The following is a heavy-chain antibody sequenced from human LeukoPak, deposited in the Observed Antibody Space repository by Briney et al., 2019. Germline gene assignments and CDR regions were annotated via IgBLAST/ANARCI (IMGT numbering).Heavy chain of an antibody. CDR3: AQGGFYVFWSGYSRLYYFDY. Sequence: GGSLRLSCAASGFTFSSYAMSWVRQAPGKGLEWVSAISGSGGSTYYADSVKGRFTISRDNSKNTLYLHMNSLRAEDTALYYCAQGGFYVFWSGYSRLYYFDYWGQGTLVTVSA. CDR1: GFTFSSYA. CDR2: ISGSGGST. J-gene: IGHJ4*02. V-gene: IGHV3-23*01. D-gene: IGHD3-3*01.